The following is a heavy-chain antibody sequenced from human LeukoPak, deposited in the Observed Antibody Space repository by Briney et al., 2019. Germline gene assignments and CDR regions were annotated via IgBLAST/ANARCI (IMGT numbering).Heavy chain of an antibody. J-gene: IGHJ5*02. Sequence: SETLSLACTVSGGSITSDHWSWIQQPPGRGLEWLAFVFFGGAPDYNPSLKSRITISVDTSRNQFSLNLKSVTSADTAVYYCARGGPSSRWFDPWGPGTLVTVSA. CDR3: ARGGPSSRWFDP. D-gene: IGHD2-2*01. CDR2: VFFGGAP. V-gene: IGHV4-59*01. CDR1: GGSITSDH.